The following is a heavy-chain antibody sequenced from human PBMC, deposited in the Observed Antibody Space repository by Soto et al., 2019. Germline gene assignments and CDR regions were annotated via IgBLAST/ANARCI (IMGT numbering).Heavy chain of an antibody. D-gene: IGHD4-17*01. V-gene: IGHV3-23*01. J-gene: IGHJ3*01. Sequence: GALRLSCVASGFTFSSYAMSWVRQVPGKGLEWVSTISDAAGSAYYVDSVKGRFTISRDNSKKTLYLQMNSLRAEDSAVYYCARPYGGKIGDAPDLWGPGTMVTVSS. CDR1: GFTFSSYA. CDR3: ARPYGGKIGDAPDL. CDR2: ISDAAGSA.